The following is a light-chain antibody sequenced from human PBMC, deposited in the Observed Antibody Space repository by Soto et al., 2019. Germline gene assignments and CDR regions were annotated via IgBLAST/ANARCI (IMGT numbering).Light chain of an antibody. CDR1: QSVSSN. J-gene: IGKJ1*01. Sequence: EIVMTQSPATLSVSPWERATLSCGASQSVSSNLAWYQQKPGQAPRLLIYGASNRATGIPDRFSGSGSGTDFTLTISRLEPEDFAVYYCQQYGSSGTFGHGTKVDIK. CDR2: GAS. CDR3: QQYGSSGT. V-gene: IGKV3-20*01.